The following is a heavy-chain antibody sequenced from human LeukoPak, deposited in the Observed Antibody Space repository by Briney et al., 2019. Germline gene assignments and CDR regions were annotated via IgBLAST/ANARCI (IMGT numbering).Heavy chain of an antibody. Sequence: GGSLRLSCAASGSTFSSYGMHWVRQAPGKGLEWVAVISYDGSNKYYADSVKGRFTISRDNSKNTLYLQMNSLRAEDTAVYYCAKGDRLTGGVVDWGQGTLVTVSS. V-gene: IGHV3-30*18. CDR1: GSTFSSYG. CDR2: ISYDGSNK. CDR3: AKGDRLTGGVVD. D-gene: IGHD1-20*01. J-gene: IGHJ4*02.